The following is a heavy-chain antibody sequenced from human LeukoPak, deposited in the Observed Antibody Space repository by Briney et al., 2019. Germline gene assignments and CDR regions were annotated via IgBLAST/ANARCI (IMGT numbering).Heavy chain of an antibody. CDR1: GYSFNTYW. Sequence: GESLTISCKGSGYSFNTYWIAWVRHMPGKGLEWMGIIYPGDSETTYSPSFQGQVSISADKSISTAFLHWSSLKASDTAMYYCAKRTRGGYEKFDFWAKGPQFTVS. J-gene: IGHJ4*02. CDR2: IYPGDSET. D-gene: IGHD5-12*01. CDR3: AKRTRGGYEKFDF. V-gene: IGHV5-51*01.